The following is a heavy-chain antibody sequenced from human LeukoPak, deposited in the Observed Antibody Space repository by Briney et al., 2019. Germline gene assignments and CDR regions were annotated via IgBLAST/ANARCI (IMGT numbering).Heavy chain of an antibody. CDR1: GGSISSYY. V-gene: IGHV4-59*01. D-gene: IGHD3-22*01. CDR2: IYYSGST. CDR3: ARSSESYDSSGYYSYYLDY. Sequence: SETLSLICTVSGGSISSYYWSWIRQPPGKGLEWIGFIYYSGSTHYKPSLKSRGTISVDTSKNQYSLKLSSVTAADTAVYYCARSSESYDSSGYYSYYLDYWGQGTLVTVSS. J-gene: IGHJ4*02.